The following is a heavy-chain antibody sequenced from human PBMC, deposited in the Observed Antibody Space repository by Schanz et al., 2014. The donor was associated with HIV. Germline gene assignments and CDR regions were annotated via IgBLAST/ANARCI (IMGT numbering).Heavy chain of an antibody. CDR3: AKVPEEGYFDP. J-gene: IGHJ5*02. CDR2: ISHDGRKK. Sequence: QVQLVQSGGGVVQPGRSLRLSCAASGFTFSRYGMHWVRQAPGKGLEWLAVISHDGRKKVYIDSVKGRFTISRDNSKNTLFLQMNSLRAEDTAVYYCAKVPEEGYFDPWGQGTLVTVSS. V-gene: IGHV3-30*18. CDR1: GFTFSRYG. D-gene: IGHD5-12*01.